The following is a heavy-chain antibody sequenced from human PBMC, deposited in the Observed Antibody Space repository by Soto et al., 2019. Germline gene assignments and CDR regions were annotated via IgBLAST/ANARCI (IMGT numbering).Heavy chain of an antibody. CDR1: GFTFSNAW. D-gene: IGHD3-10*01. CDR3: TTEREGHYYGSGSYYNVPHYYYGMDV. CDR2: IKSKTDGGTT. V-gene: IGHV3-15*07. Sequence: GGSLRLSCAASGFTFSNAWMNWVRQAPGKGLEWVGRIKSKTDGGTTDYAAPVKGRFTISRDDSTNTLYLQMNSLKTEDTAVYYCTTEREGHYYGSGSYYNVPHYYYGMDVWGQGTTVTVSS. J-gene: IGHJ6*02.